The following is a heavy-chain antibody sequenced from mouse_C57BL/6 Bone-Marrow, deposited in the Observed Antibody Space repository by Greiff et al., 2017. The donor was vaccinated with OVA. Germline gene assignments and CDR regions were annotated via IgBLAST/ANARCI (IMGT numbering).Heavy chain of an antibody. Sequence: EVKLVESGGDLVKPGGSLKLSCAASGFTFSSYAMSWVRQTPDKRLEWVATISSGGSYTYYPDSVKGRFTISRDNAKNTLYLQMSSLKSEDTAMYYCAREKATGNFDYWGQGTTLTVSS. CDR1: GFTFSSYA. CDR2: ISSGGSYT. V-gene: IGHV5-6*02. J-gene: IGHJ2*01. CDR3: AREKATGNFDY. D-gene: IGHD4-1*02.